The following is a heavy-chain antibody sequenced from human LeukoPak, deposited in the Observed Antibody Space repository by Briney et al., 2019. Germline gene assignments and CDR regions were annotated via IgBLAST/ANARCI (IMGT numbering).Heavy chain of an antibody. Sequence: GGSLRLSCAASGFTFSSYGMHWVRQAPGKGLEWVAVIWYDGSNKYYADSVKGRFTISRDNSKNTLYLQMNSLRAEDTAVYYCARDDGGSGSYYYYYYGMDVWGQGTTVTLSS. CDR3: ARDDGGSGSYYYYYYGMDV. D-gene: IGHD1-26*01. J-gene: IGHJ6*02. CDR1: GFTFSSYG. CDR2: IWYDGSNK. V-gene: IGHV3-33*01.